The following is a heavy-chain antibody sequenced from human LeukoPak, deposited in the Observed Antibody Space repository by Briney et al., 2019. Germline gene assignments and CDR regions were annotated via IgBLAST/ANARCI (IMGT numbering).Heavy chain of an antibody. J-gene: IGHJ5*02. D-gene: IGHD6-19*01. CDR2: IYYSGST. V-gene: IGHV4-59*01. CDR1: GGSISSYY. Sequence: SETQSLTCTASGGSISSYYWSWIRQPPGKGLEWIGYIYYSGSTNYNPSLKSRVTISVDTSKNQFSLKLSSVTAADTAVYYCARDKGSGWYWFDPWGQGTLVTVSS. CDR3: ARDKGSGWYWFDP.